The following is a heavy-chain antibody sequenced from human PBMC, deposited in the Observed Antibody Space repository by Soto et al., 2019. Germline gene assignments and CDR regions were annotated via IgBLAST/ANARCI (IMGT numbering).Heavy chain of an antibody. D-gene: IGHD3-22*01. V-gene: IGHV4-59*01. J-gene: IGHJ3*02. CDR1: GGSISDFY. CDR2: MYYSGST. Sequence: ETLSLTCSVSGGSISDFYWGWIRQPPGRGLEWVAYMYYSGSTKSNPSLKSRVNISVDMSKKEFSLKLSSVTAADTAAYHCARGFFASSGPGVAFDIWGPGTMVTVPS. CDR3: ARGFFASSGPGVAFDI.